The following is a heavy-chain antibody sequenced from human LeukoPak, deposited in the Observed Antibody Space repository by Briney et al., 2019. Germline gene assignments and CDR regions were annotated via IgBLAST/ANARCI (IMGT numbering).Heavy chain of an antibody. CDR3: ARVVQAVYFDY. CDR1: GYTFTSYG. D-gene: IGHD1-1*01. CDR2: ISAYNGNI. Sequence: ASVKVSCKASGYTFTSYGMSWVRQAPGQGLEWVARISAYNGNIYYAQKVQGRVTMTTDTSKSTPYLELRSLRSDDTAVYYCARVVQAVYFDYWGQGTLVTVPS. J-gene: IGHJ4*02. V-gene: IGHV1-18*01.